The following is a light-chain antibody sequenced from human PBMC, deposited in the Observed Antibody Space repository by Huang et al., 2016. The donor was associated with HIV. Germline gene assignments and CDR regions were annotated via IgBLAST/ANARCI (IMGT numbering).Light chain of an antibody. Sequence: DIQMTQSPSTLSASVGDRVTITCRARQSISNYLAWYQQKPGKAPKLLIYKASTLEGGVPSRCSCSGSWTEFTLTISSLQPDDFATYYCQQYNSYRTFGQGTKVEIK. CDR1: QSISNY. V-gene: IGKV1-5*03. CDR2: KAS. J-gene: IGKJ1*01. CDR3: QQYNSYRT.